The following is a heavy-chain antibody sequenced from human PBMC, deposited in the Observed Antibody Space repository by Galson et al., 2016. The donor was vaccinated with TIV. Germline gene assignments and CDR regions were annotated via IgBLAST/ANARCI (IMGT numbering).Heavy chain of an antibody. CDR1: GYIFTDYY. V-gene: IGHV1-69-2*01. Sequence: VKVSCKVSGYIFTDYYMHWVQQAPGKGLEWMGLVDPEDGETIYAEKFQGRVTITADTSTDTAYMELSSLRSEDTAVYYCATGVGAAKYYYSYYMDVWGKGTTVTVSS. J-gene: IGHJ6*03. D-gene: IGHD1-26*01. CDR2: VDPEDGET. CDR3: ATGVGAAKYYYSYYMDV.